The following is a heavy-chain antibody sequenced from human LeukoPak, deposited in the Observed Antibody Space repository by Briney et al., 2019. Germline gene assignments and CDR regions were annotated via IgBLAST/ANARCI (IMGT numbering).Heavy chain of an antibody. D-gene: IGHD3-10*01. J-gene: IGHJ4*02. V-gene: IGHV4-39*01. Sequence: SETLSLTCTVSGGSISSSSYYWGWIRQPPGKGLEWIGSIYYSWSTYYNPSLKSRVTISVGTSKNQFSLKLRSVTAADTAVYYCARHRSNYYGSGISYFDYWGQGTLVTVSS. CDR1: GGSISSSSYY. CDR3: ARHRSNYYGSGISYFDY. CDR2: IYYSWST.